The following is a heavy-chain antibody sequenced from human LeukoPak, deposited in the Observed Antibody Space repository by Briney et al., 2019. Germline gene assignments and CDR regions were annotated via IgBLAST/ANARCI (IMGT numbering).Heavy chain of an antibody. CDR2: ISSSSSYI. CDR1: GFTFSSYS. Sequence: PGGSLRLFCAASGFTFSSYSMNWVRQAPGKGLEWVSSISSSSSYIYYADSVKGRFTISRDNAKNSLYLQMNSLRAEDTAVYYCAREDTIFGVVIRYPDYWGQRTLVTVSS. D-gene: IGHD3-3*01. CDR3: AREDTIFGVVIRYPDY. J-gene: IGHJ4*02. V-gene: IGHV3-21*01.